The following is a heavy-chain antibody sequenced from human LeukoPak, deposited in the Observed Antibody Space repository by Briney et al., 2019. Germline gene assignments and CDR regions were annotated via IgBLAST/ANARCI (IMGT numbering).Heavy chain of an antibody. CDR1: GFTFSSYG. CDR2: ISYDGSNK. D-gene: IGHD2-15*01. V-gene: IGHV3-30*18. J-gene: IGHJ6*02. CDR3: AKDYRYCSGGSCYPYQDYYYGMDV. Sequence: GGSPRLSCAASGFTFSSYGMHWVRQAPGKGLEWVAVISYDGSNKYYADSVKGRFTISRDNSKNTLYLQMNSLRAEDTAVYYCAKDYRYCSGGSCYPYQDYYYGMDVWGQGTTVTVSS.